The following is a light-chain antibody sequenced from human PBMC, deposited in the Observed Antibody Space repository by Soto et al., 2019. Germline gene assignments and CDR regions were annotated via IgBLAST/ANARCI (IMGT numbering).Light chain of an antibody. CDR1: RSVSSN. CDR2: FAS. Sequence: EIVLTQSPATLSVSPGESATLSCRASRSVSSNLAWYQQKPGQSPRLLIYFASTRATGVPARFSGSGSGTEFTLTISSLQSEDFAVYYCQQRTDWPPLTFGGGAKVEIK. CDR3: QQRTDWPPLT. V-gene: IGKV3-15*01. J-gene: IGKJ4*01.